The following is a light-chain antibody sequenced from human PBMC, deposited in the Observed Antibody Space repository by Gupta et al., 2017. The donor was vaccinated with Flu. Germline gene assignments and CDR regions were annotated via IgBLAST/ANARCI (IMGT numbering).Light chain of an antibody. CDR1: SINVGSYSV. V-gene: IGLV2-23*02. CDR3: YADESSDFVDV. Sequence: ITSSCTGTSINVGSYSVVSWYQQHGGQAPQLIVYGVNQRPSVFTSCFSGTNCDTAAALTIAGLHDEEDDEYYCYADESSDFVDVFGAGTKVTVL. CDR2: GVN. J-gene: IGLJ1*01.